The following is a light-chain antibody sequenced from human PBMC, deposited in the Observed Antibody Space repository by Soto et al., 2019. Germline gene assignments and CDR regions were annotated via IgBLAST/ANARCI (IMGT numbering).Light chain of an antibody. CDR1: RSDIGDSNF. CDR3: NSYAGDIIRFV. V-gene: IGLV2-14*01. J-gene: IGLJ1*01. Sequence: QSVLTQPASVSGSPGQSVTISCTGPRSDIGDSNFISWYQHSPGKAPRLLIYEVNNRPSGVSKRFSGSKAGNTAPLTISGLLDDDEADYYCNSYAGDIIRFVFGTGTKVTVL. CDR2: EVN.